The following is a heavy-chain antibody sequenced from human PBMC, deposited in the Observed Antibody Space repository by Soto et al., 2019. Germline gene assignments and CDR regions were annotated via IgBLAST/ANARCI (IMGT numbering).Heavy chain of an antibody. J-gene: IGHJ4*02. CDR1: GFTFSSYS. Sequence: GGSLRLSCAASGFTFSSYSMNWVRQAPGKGLEWVSSISSSSSYIYYADSVKGRFTISRDNAKNSLYLQMNSLRAEDTAVYYCARDTMVRGPKPYYFDYWGQGTLVTVSS. V-gene: IGHV3-21*01. CDR3: ARDTMVRGPKPYYFDY. CDR2: ISSSSSYI. D-gene: IGHD3-10*01.